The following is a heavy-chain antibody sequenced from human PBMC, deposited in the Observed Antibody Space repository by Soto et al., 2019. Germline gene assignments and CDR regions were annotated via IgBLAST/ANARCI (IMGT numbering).Heavy chain of an antibody. Sequence: ASVKVSCKASGYTFTSYDMHWVRQAPGQRPERIGWIHPSGGSTSYAQKFQGRVTMTRDTSTSTVYMELSSLRSEDTAVYYCARDRKEDIVVVPAAMWYYYYYYGMDVWGQGTTVTAP. CDR2: IHPSGGST. CDR3: ARDRKEDIVVVPAAMWYYYYYYGMDV. J-gene: IGHJ6*02. D-gene: IGHD2-2*01. CDR1: GYTFTSYD. V-gene: IGHV1-46*01.